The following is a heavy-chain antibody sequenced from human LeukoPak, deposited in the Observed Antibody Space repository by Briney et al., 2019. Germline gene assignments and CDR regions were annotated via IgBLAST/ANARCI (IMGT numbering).Heavy chain of an antibody. D-gene: IGHD3-22*01. CDR1: GYTFTGYY. J-gene: IGHJ1*01. Sequence: GASVKVPCKASGYTFTGYYMHWVRQAPGQGLEWMGRINPNSGGTNYAQKFQGRVTMTRDTSISTAYMELSRLRSDDTAVYYCARTYYYDSSGYYDFQHWGQGTLVTVSS. V-gene: IGHV1-2*06. CDR2: INPNSGGT. CDR3: ARTYYYDSSGYYDFQH.